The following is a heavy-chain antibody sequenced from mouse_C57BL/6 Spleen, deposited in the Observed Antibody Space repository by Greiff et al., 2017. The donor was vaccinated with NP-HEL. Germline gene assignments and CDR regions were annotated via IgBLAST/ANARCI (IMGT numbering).Heavy chain of an antibody. CDR1: GYTFTSYW. Sequence: QVQLQQPGAELVKPGASVKLSCKASGYTFTSYWMQWVKQRPGQGLEWIGEIDPSDSYTNYNQKFKGKATLTVDTSSSTAYMQLSSLTSEDSAVYYCILRHDYWGQGTTLTVSS. CDR3: ILRHDY. CDR2: IDPSDSYT. J-gene: IGHJ2*01. V-gene: IGHV1-50*01. D-gene: IGHD1-1*01.